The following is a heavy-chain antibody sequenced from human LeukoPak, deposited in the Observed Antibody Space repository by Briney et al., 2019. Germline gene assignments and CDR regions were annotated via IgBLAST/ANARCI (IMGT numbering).Heavy chain of an antibody. D-gene: IGHD4-17*01. V-gene: IGHV1-18*01. CDR3: ARDLRVSWEMTTVTTSADY. CDR2: ISAYNGNT. J-gene: IGHJ4*02. Sequence: GASVTVSCKASGYTFTSYGISWVRQAPGQGLEWMGWISAYNGNTNYAQKLQGRVTMTTDTSTSTAYMELSSLRSEDTAVYYCARDLRVSWEMTTVTTSADYWGQGTLVTVSS. CDR1: GYTFTSYG.